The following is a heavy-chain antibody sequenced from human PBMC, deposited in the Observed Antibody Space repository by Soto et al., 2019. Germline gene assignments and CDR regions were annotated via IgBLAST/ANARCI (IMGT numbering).Heavy chain of an antibody. CDR1: GFTFSSYW. D-gene: IGHD2-2*01. J-gene: IGHJ6*02. V-gene: IGHV3-74*01. Sequence: GGSLRLSCAASGFTFSSYWMHWVRQAPGKGLVWVSRINSDGSSTSYADSVKGRFTISRDNAKNTLYLQMNSLRAEDTVVYYCAREFPADPYCSSTSCYVYYYYGMDVWGQGTTVTVSS. CDR2: INSDGSST. CDR3: AREFPADPYCSSTSCYVYYYYGMDV.